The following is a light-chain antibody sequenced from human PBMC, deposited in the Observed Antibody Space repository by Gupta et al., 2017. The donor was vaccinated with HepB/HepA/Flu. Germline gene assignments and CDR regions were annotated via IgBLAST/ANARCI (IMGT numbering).Light chain of an antibody. Sequence: EIVLTQSPGTLSLSPGERATLSCTGSQSVSSGYLAWYQQKPGQAPRLLIYGASNRANGIPDRFSGSGSGTDFILTIRRREPEDFAVYYWQQDGSSLTFGQGTRLEIK. CDR3: QQDGSSLT. CDR2: GAS. CDR1: QSVSSGY. J-gene: IGKJ5*01. V-gene: IGKV3-20*01.